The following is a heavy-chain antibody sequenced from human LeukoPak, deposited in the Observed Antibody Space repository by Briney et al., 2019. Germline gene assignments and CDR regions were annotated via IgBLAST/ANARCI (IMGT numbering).Heavy chain of an antibody. CDR3: ARDLGGGRYYYYGMDV. V-gene: IGHV1-46*01. Sequence: ASVKVSCKASGYTFTSYYMHWVRQAPGQGLEWMGIINPSGGNTSYAQKFQGRVTMTRDTSTSTVYMELSSLRSEDTAVYYCARDLGGGRYYYYGMDVWGQGTTVTVSS. D-gene: IGHD2-15*01. CDR1: GYTFTSYY. CDR2: INPSGGNT. J-gene: IGHJ6*02.